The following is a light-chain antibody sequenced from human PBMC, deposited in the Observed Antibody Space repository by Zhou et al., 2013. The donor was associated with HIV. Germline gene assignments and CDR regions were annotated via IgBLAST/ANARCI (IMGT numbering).Light chain of an antibody. CDR3: MQGTHWPPIT. CDR2: KVS. J-gene: IGKJ5*01. CDR1: QSLVHSDGNTY. Sequence: DVVMTQSPLSLPVTLGRPASISCRSSQSLVHSDGNTYLSWFQQRPGQSPRRLIYKVSNRDSGVPDRFSGSGSGTDFTLKISRVEAEDVGVYYCMQGTHWPPITFGQGTRLEIK. V-gene: IGKV2-30*02.